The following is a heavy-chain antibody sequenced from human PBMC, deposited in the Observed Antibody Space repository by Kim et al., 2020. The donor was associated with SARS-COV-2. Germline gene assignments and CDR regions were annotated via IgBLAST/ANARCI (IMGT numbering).Heavy chain of an antibody. J-gene: IGHJ3*02. Sequence: GGSLRLSCAASGFTFSRYWMTWVRQAPAKGLEWVANIKGDGSVKHCVDSMEGRFTISRDNAKNSLFLQMESLRAEDSGVYYCARDLTFYSGYYYDAFDIWGQGTVVTVSS. CDR2: IKGDGSVK. CDR1: GFTFSRYW. D-gene: IGHD3-9*01. V-gene: IGHV3-7*01. CDR3: ARDLTFYSGYYYDAFDI.